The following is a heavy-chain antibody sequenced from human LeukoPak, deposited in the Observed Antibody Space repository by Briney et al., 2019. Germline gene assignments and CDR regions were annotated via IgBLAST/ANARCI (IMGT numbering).Heavy chain of an antibody. J-gene: IGHJ6*03. CDR1: GGSISNYY. Sequence: PSETLSLTCTVSGGSISNYYWNWIRQPPGKGLEWIGEINHSGSTNYNPSLKSRVTISVDTSKNQFSLKLSSVTAADTAVYYCARGRGYSGYFGYYYMDVWGKGTTVTISS. V-gene: IGHV4-59*01. CDR3: ARGRGYSGYFGYYYMDV. CDR2: INHSGST. D-gene: IGHD5-12*01.